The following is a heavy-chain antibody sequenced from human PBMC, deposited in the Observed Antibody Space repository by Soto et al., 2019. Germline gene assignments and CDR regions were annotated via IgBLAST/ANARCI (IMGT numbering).Heavy chain of an antibody. CDR3: ARVRSSGWYDAFDI. CDR2: ISAYNDNT. D-gene: IGHD6-19*01. J-gene: IGHJ3*02. V-gene: IGHV1-18*01. Sequence: ASVKVSCKASGYTFTSYGISWVRQAPGQGLEWMGWISAYNDNTNYAQKLQGRVTMTTDTSTSTAYMELRSLRSDDTAVYYCARVRSSGWYDAFDIWGQGTMVTVSS. CDR1: GYTFTSYG.